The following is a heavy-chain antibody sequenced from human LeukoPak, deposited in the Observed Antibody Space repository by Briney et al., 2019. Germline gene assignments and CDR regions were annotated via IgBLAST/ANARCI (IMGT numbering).Heavy chain of an antibody. Sequence: TSSETLSLTCAVYGGSFSGYFWSWIRQPPGKGLEWIGEINHSSRSTNWNPSLKSRVTISLDTSKKQFSLKLNSVTAADTAVYYCARGGYTIYRSRTPNMDVWGKGTTVTVSS. CDR1: GGSFSGYF. V-gene: IGHV4-34*01. CDR2: INHSSRST. CDR3: ARGGYTIYRSRTPNMDV. D-gene: IGHD3-3*01. J-gene: IGHJ6*03.